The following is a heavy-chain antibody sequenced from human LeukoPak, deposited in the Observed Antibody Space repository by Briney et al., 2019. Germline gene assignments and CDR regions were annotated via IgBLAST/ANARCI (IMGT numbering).Heavy chain of an antibody. CDR1: GFTFSSYG. Sequence: GGSLRLSCAASGFTFSSYGMSWVHQAPGKGLEWISVIYSGGTTYYADSVKGRFTISRDNSKNTLYLQMNSLRAEDTAVYYCARARSGGYYYTYWGQGTLVTVSS. J-gene: IGHJ4*02. D-gene: IGHD3-22*01. CDR3: ARARSGGYYYTY. V-gene: IGHV3-53*01. CDR2: IYSGGTT.